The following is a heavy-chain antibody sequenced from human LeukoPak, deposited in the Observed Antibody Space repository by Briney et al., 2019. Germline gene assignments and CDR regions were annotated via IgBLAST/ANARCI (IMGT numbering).Heavy chain of an antibody. J-gene: IGHJ6*02. V-gene: IGHV5-51*01. CDR1: EDIFTNYW. CDR3: AKSEYTGFVGYYTGMDV. D-gene: IGHD3-22*01. Sequence: GESLKISCKGSEDIFTNYWIGWVRQMPGKGLEWMGIIYPADSDTRYSPSFQGQVTISADRSTTTAYLPWRSLKASDTAIYYCAKSEYTGFVGYYTGMDVWGQGTTVTVSS. CDR2: IYPADSDT.